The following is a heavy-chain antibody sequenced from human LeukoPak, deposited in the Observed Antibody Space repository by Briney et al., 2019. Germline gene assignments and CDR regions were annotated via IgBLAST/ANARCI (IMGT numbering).Heavy chain of an antibody. CDR1: GFTFSNCF. CDR2: IWSDGSSQ. J-gene: IGHJ4*02. CDR3: ASGVPAAIY. V-gene: IGHV3-33*01. Sequence: GGSLRLSCVASGFTFSNCFMHWVRQAPGRGLDWVALIWSDGSSQYYADSVKGRFTISRDNSKNTLYLQMNSLRAEDTAVYYCASGVPAAIYWGQGTLVTVSS. D-gene: IGHD2-2*01.